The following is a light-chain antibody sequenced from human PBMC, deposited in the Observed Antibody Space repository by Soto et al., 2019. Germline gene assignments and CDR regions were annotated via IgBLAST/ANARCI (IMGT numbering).Light chain of an antibody. V-gene: IGKV3-15*01. Sequence: EIVMPQPPATLSVSPGERATLSFRASQSVGSNLAWYQQKPGQAPRLLIYGASTRVTGIPARFSGSGSGTDFTLTISSLEPEDFASYYCQQRNSWPLTFGGGTKVDIK. CDR1: QSVGSN. J-gene: IGKJ4*01. CDR2: GAS. CDR3: QQRNSWPLT.